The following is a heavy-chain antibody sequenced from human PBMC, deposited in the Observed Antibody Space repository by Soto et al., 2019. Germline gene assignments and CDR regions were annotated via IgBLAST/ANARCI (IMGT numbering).Heavy chain of an antibody. CDR2: IIPIFGTA. CDR1: GGTFSSYA. Sequence: GASVKVSCKASGGTFSSYAISWVRQAPGQGLEWMGGIIPIFGTANYAQKFQGRVTITADKSTSTAYMELSSLRSEDTAVYYCARRPTGTLNYYFDYWGQGTLVTVSS. D-gene: IGHD1-1*01. J-gene: IGHJ4*02. V-gene: IGHV1-69*06. CDR3: ARRPTGTLNYYFDY.